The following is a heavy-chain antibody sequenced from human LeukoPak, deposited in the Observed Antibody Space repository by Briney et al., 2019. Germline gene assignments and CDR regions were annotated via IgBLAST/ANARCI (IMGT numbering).Heavy chain of an antibody. Sequence: GGSLRLSCAASGFTFGSYAMSWVRQAPGKGLEWVSAISGSGGSTYYADSVKGRFTISRDNSKNTLYLQMNSLRAEDTAVYYCAKDLAAITMVRGVITAGDYWGQGTLVTVSS. CDR2: ISGSGGST. CDR3: AKDLAAITMVRGVITAGDY. V-gene: IGHV3-23*01. J-gene: IGHJ4*02. CDR1: GFTFGSYA. D-gene: IGHD3-10*01.